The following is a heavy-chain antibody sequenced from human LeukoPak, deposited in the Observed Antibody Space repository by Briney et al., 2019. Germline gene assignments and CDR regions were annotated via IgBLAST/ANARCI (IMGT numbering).Heavy chain of an antibody. CDR2: AYNGNT. J-gene: IGHJ4*02. D-gene: IGHD3-10*01. CDR1: GFTFTSYG. Sequence: ASVKVSCKASGFTFTSYGISWVRQAPGQGLEWMGAYNGNTNYAQKPQGRITMTTDTSTNTAYMELTSLRSDDTAVYYCARFYYASGTYYRFWGQGTLVTVSS. CDR3: ARFYYASGTYYRF. V-gene: IGHV1-18*01.